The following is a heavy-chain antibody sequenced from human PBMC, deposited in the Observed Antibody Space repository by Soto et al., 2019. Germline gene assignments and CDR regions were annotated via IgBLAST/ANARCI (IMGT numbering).Heavy chain of an antibody. D-gene: IGHD5-12*01. CDR2: IYYSGST. J-gene: IGHJ6*02. Sequence: PSETLSLTCTVSGGSISSYYWSWIRQPPGKGLEWIGYIYYSGSTNYNPSLKSRVTISVDTSKNQFSLKLSSVTAADTAVYYCAREYSGYDYGYYYYGMDVWGQGTTVTVSS. V-gene: IGHV4-59*01. CDR3: AREYSGYDYGYYYYGMDV. CDR1: GGSISSYY.